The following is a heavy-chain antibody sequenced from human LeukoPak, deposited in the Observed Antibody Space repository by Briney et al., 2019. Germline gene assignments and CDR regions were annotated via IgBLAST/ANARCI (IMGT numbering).Heavy chain of an antibody. Sequence: SVKVSCKASGGTFSSYAISWVRQAPGQGLEWMGRIIPILGIANYAQKFQGRVTMTRDTSISTAYMELSRLRSDDTAVYYCARVPKNKLPQSHWGQGTLVTVSS. D-gene: IGHD5-24*01. J-gene: IGHJ1*01. V-gene: IGHV1-69*04. CDR3: ARVPKNKLPQSH. CDR1: GGTFSSYA. CDR2: IIPILGIA.